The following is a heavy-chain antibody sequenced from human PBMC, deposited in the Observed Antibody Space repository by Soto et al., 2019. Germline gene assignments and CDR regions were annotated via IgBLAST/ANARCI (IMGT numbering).Heavy chain of an antibody. D-gene: IGHD2-15*01. CDR3: ARDLVYCSGGSCYEYYYMDV. J-gene: IGHJ6*03. CDR2: ISSSSSTI. CDR1: GFTFSSYS. V-gene: IGHV3-48*01. Sequence: PGGSLRLSCAASGFTFSSYSMNWVRQAPGKGLEWVSYISSSSSTIYYADSVKGRFTISRDNAKNSLYLQMNSLRAEDTAVYYCARDLVYCSGGSCYEYYYMDVWGKGTTVTVSS.